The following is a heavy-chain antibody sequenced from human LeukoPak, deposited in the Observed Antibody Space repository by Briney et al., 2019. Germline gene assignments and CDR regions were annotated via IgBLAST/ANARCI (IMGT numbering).Heavy chain of an antibody. Sequence: SETLSLTCTVSGGSISSYYWSWIRQPPGKGLEWIGYIYYSGSTNYNPSLKSRVTISVDTSKNQFSLKLSSVTAADTAVYYCARGGRYDFWSGYRLDRYFDYWGQGTLVTVSS. CDR1: GGSISSYY. CDR2: IYYSGST. V-gene: IGHV4-59*01. CDR3: ARGGRYDFWSGYRLDRYFDY. D-gene: IGHD3-3*01. J-gene: IGHJ4*02.